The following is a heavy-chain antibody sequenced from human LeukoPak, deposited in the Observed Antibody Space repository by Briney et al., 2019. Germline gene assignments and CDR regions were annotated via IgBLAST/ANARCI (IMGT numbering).Heavy chain of an antibody. CDR2: TYHSGST. V-gene: IGHV4-38-2*02. CDR1: GYSISSGYY. J-gene: IGHJ6*03. Sequence: NPSETLSLTCTVSGYSISSGYYWGWIRQPPGKGLEWIGSTYHSGSTYYNPSLKSRVTISVDTSKDQFSLKLSSVTAADTAVYYCARHAEGYYYEEKGYYYYYMDVWGKGTTVTISS. D-gene: IGHD3-22*01. CDR3: ARHAEGYYYEEKGYYYYYMDV.